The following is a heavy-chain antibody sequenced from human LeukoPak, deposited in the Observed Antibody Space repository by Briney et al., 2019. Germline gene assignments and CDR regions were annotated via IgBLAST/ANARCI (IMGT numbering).Heavy chain of an antibody. CDR2: ISGSGGST. J-gene: IGHJ6*03. Sequence: GGSLRLSCAASGFTFSSYAMSWVRQAPGKGLEWVSAISGSGGSTCYADSVKGRFTISRDNSKNTLYLQINSLRAEDTAVYYCAKDRTPQLVLFDYYYYYMDVWGKGTTVTVSS. CDR3: AKDRTPQLVLFDYYYYYMDV. V-gene: IGHV3-23*01. CDR1: GFTFSSYA. D-gene: IGHD6-13*01.